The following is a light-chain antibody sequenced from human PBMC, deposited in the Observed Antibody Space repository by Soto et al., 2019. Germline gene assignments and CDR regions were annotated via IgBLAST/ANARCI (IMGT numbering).Light chain of an antibody. CDR2: GAS. CDR3: QQYGSSPPYT. V-gene: IGKV3-20*01. CDR1: QSVSSSY. J-gene: IGKJ2*01. Sequence: EMGLTQSPGTLSLSQGERATLSCRASQSVSSSYLAWYQQKPGQAPRLLIYGASSRATGIPDRFSGSGSGTDFTLTISRLEPEDFAVYYCQQYGSSPPYTFGQGTKLEIK.